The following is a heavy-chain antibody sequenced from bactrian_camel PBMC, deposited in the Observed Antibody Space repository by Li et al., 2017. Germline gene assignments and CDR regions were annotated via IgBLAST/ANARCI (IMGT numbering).Heavy chain of an antibody. J-gene: IGHJ4*01. Sequence: QLVESGGGLVQPGGSLRLSCAASGLTFSSHAMSWVRQAPGKGLEWVSGITGGGTSYYADPVKGRFTISRDNAKNSVYLQLNSLKAEDSAMYYCAKWGQGTQVTVS. CDR3: AK. CDR1: GLTFSSHA. CDR2: ITGGGTS. V-gene: IGHV3S40*01.